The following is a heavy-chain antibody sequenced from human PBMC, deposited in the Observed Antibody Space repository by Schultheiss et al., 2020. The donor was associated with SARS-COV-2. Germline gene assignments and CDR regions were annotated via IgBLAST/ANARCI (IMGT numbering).Heavy chain of an antibody. CDR1: GGSISSGSYY. Sequence: SETLSLTCTVSGGSISSGSYYWSWIRQPAGKGLEWIGRIYTSGSTNYNPSLKSRVTMSRDTSKNQLFLRLNSVTAADTAAYYCARVGMGYSNGPFDVWGQGALVTVSS. CDR3: ARVGMGYSNGPFDV. CDR2: IYTSGST. D-gene: IGHD4-11*01. V-gene: IGHV4-61*02. J-gene: IGHJ4*02.